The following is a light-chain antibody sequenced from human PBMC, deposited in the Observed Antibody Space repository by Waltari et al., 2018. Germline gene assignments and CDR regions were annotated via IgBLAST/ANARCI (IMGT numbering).Light chain of an antibody. CDR1: QSVLFNSNNKKD. V-gene: IGKV4-1*01. CDR2: WAS. Sequence: DIVMTQSPDSLAVSLGERATINCKSSQSVLFNSNNKKDLAWYQQKPGQHPKLLIYWASTRESGVPDRFSGGGSGTDFALTSSSLQAEDVAVYYCQQYFNTPYTFGQGTKLEIK. J-gene: IGKJ2*01. CDR3: QQYFNTPYT.